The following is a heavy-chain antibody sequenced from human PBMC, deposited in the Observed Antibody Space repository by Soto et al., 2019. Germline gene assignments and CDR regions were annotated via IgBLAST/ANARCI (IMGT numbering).Heavy chain of an antibody. V-gene: IGHV4-4*07. D-gene: IGHD3-3*01. CDR3: ARDRNIRFLEWLSSGYYGMDV. CDR2: IYTSGST. J-gene: IGHJ6*02. CDR1: GGSISSYY. Sequence: PSETLSLTCTVSGGSISSYYWSWIRQPAGKGLEWIGRIYTSGSTNYNPSLKSRVTMSVDTSKNQFSLKLSSVTAADTAVYYCARDRNIRFLEWLSSGYYGMDVWGQGTTVTVSS.